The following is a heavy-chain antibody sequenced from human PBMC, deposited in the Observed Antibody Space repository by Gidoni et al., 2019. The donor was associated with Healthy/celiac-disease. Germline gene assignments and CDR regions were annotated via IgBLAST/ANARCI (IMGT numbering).Heavy chain of an antibody. D-gene: IGHD6-13*01. Sequence: QVQLQQWGAGLLKPSETLSLTCAVYGGSFSGYYWSWIRQPPGKGLEWIGEINHSGSTNYNPSLKSRVTISVDTSKNQFSLKLSSVTAADTAVYYCARFAAAGIETNSAIRGEVPNWGQGTLVTVSS. CDR2: INHSGST. J-gene: IGHJ4*02. CDR3: ARFAAAGIETNSAIRGEVPN. V-gene: IGHV4-34*01. CDR1: GGSFSGYY.